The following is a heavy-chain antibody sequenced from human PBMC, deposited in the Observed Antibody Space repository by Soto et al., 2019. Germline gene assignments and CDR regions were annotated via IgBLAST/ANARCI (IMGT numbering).Heavy chain of an antibody. V-gene: IGHV2-70*01. CDR1: GFALSTRGIC. Sequence: SGTPQGNPTLTLTLASDLFGFALSTRGICGSCSRHPPWKALEWLALIDWDYDKYYSTSLKTRLTISKDTSKNQVVLTMTNMDPVDTATYYCARRIQGVGANDGMDVWGQGTTVTVSS. CDR3: ARRIQGVGANDGMDV. J-gene: IGHJ6*02. D-gene: IGHD1-26*01. CDR2: IDWDYDK.